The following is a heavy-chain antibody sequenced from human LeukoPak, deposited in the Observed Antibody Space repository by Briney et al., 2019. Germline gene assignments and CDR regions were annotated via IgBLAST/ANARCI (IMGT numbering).Heavy chain of an antibody. V-gene: IGHV3-9*01. D-gene: IGHD2-2*02. CDR2: ISWNSGSI. CDR3: AKDRQWRLYFIGMDV. CDR1: GFTFDDYA. Sequence: QSGRSLRLSCAASGFTFDDYAMHWVRQAPGKGLEWVSGISWNSGSIGYADSVKGRFTISRDNAKNSLYLQMNSLRAEDTALYYCAKDRQWRLYFIGMDVWGQGTTVTVSS. J-gene: IGHJ6*02.